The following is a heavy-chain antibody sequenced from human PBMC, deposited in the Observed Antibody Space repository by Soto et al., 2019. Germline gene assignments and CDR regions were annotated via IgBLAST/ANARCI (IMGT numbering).Heavy chain of an antibody. CDR2: IIPILGIA. CDR3: ARDEVENDAFYI. CDR1: GGTFSSYT. D-gene: IGHD2-2*01. Sequence: QVQLVQSGAEVKKPGSSVKVSCKASGGTFSSYTISWVRQAPGQGLEWMGRIIPILGIANYAQKFQGRVTITADKSTSTAYMELSSLRSEDTAVYYCARDEVENDAFYIWGQGTMVTVSS. J-gene: IGHJ3*02. V-gene: IGHV1-69*08.